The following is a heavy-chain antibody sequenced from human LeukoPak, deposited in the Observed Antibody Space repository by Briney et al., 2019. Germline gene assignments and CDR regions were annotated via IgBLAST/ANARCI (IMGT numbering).Heavy chain of an antibody. CDR1: GYTFTSYG. CDR2: ISAYNGNT. J-gene: IGHJ5*02. V-gene: IGHV1-18*01. Sequence: ASVTVSCRASGYTFTSYGISWVRQAPGQGLEWMGWISAYNGNTNYAQKLQGRVTMTTDTSTSTAYMELRSLRSDDTAVYYCARGDCSGGSCPSWFDPWGQGTLVTVSS. CDR3: ARGDCSGGSCPSWFDP. D-gene: IGHD2-15*01.